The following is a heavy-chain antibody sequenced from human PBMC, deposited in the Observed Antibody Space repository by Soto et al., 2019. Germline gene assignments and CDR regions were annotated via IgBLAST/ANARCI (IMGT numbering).Heavy chain of an antibody. CDR2: IYYSGST. V-gene: IGHV4-39*01. CDR1: GGSISSRSYY. J-gene: IGHJ6*02. Sequence: SETLSLTCTVSGGSISSRSYYWGWIRQPPGKGLEWIGSIYYSGSTYYNPSLKSRVTISVDTSKNQFSLKLSSVTAADTAVYYCARHIPNEYLWNYYYYGMDVWGQGTTVT. D-gene: IGHD1-1*01. CDR3: ARHIPNEYLWNYYYYGMDV.